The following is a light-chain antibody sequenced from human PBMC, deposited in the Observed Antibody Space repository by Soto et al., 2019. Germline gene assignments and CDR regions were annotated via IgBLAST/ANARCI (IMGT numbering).Light chain of an antibody. J-gene: IGKJ1*01. V-gene: IGKV3-20*01. CDR3: QQYVTSPWA. Sequence: EIVLTQSPGTLSLSPGGRATLSCRASQSVSSSFLAWYQQKPGQAPRLLIYGASNRATGIPDRFSGSGSGTDFTLTISRLEPEDFAVYYCQQYVTSPWAFGQGTKVAIE. CDR2: GAS. CDR1: QSVSSSF.